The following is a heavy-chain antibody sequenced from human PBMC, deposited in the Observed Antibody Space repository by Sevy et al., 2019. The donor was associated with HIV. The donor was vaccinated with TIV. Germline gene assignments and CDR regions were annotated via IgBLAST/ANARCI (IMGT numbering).Heavy chain of an antibody. V-gene: IGHV3-73*01. D-gene: IGHD3-22*01. Sequence: GESLKISCAASGFTFSGSAMHWVRQASGKGLEWVGRIRSKANSYATAYAASVKGRFTISRDDSKNTAYLQMNSLKTEDTAVYYCTSPYYYDSSGYLVDYWGQGTLVTVSS. CDR1: GFTFSGSA. CDR3: TSPYYYDSSGYLVDY. J-gene: IGHJ4*02. CDR2: IRSKANSYAT.